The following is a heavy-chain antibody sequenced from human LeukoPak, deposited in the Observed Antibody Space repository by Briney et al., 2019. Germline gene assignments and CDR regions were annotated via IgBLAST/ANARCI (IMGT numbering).Heavy chain of an antibody. V-gene: IGHV3-66*01. CDR2: IYNDGQT. Sequence: GGSLGLSCAASGFTVSDFYMSWVRLAPGKGLEWVSVIYNDGQTFHAESVKGRFTLSRDNSKNILYLQMNSLRAEDTAVYYCTRDPDGWGQGTLVTVSS. CDR1: GFTVSDFY. CDR3: TRDPDG. J-gene: IGHJ4*02.